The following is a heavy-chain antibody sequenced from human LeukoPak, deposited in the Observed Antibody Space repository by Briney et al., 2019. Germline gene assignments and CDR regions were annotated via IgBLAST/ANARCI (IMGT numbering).Heavy chain of an antibody. CDR2: ISGSGGST. J-gene: IGHJ4*02. V-gene: IGHV3-23*01. D-gene: IGHD6-6*01. CDR1: GFTFSSYA. CDR3: AKDGRIAARPEGIYFDY. Sequence: PGGSLRLSCAVSGFTFSSYAMSWVRQAPGKGLEWVSAISGSGGSTYYADSVKGRFTISRDNSKNTLYLQMNSLRAEDTAVYYCAKDGRIAARPEGIYFDYWGQGTLVTVSS.